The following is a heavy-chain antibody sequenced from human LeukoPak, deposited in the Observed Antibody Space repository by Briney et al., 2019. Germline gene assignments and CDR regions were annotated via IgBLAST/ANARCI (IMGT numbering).Heavy chain of an antibody. Sequence: GRSLRLSCAASGFTFSDYYMSWIRQAPGKGLEWVSYISSSGSTIYYADSVKGRFTISRDNAKNSLYLQMNSLRAEDTAVYYCARDTNDYGDYVREDYWGQGTLVTVSS. D-gene: IGHD4-17*01. CDR1: GFTFSDYY. CDR2: ISSSGSTI. CDR3: ARDTNDYGDYVREDY. V-gene: IGHV3-11*01. J-gene: IGHJ4*02.